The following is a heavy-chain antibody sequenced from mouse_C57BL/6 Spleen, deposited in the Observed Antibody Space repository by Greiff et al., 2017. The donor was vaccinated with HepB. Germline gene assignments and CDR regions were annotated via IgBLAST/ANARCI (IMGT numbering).Heavy chain of an antibody. V-gene: IGHV1-53*01. J-gene: IGHJ2*01. CDR1: GYTFTSYW. Sequence: VKLQQPGTELVKPGASVKLSCKASGYTFTSYWMHWVKQRPGQGLEWIGNINPSNGGTNYNEKFKSKATLTVDKSSSTADMQLSSLTSEDSAVYYGARRGWLLHGEVYFDYWGQGTTLTVSS. D-gene: IGHD2-3*01. CDR3: ARRGWLLHGEVYFDY. CDR2: INPSNGGT.